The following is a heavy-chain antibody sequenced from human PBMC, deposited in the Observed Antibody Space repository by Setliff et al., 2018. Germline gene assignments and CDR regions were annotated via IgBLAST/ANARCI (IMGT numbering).Heavy chain of an antibody. Sequence: SVKVSCKASGYTFTRYAISWVRQAPGQGLEWMGGIIPIFGTANYAQKFQGRVTITADESTSTAYMELTGLTSEDTAVYFCARGNRDGYIPFEHWGQGTRVTVSS. V-gene: IGHV1-69*13. CDR1: GYTFTRYA. J-gene: IGHJ4*02. CDR2: IIPIFGTA. CDR3: ARGNRDGYIPFEH. D-gene: IGHD5-12*01.